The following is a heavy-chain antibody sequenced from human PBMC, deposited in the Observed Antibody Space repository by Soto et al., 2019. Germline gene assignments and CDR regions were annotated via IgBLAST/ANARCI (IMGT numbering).Heavy chain of an antibody. J-gene: IGHJ5*02. V-gene: IGHV4-34*01. D-gene: IGHD3-16*01. CDR1: CGFLIESY. Sequence: PSETLSRTCAVYCGFLIESYWTWILQPPGKGLECIGEINHVGGTNYNPSLKSRVTMSVDTSQNQFSLRLISVTAADTAIYFCVRIRYQLPSSVLWLDPWGQGTPVTVSS. CDR3: VRIRYQLPSSVLWLDP. CDR2: INHVGGT.